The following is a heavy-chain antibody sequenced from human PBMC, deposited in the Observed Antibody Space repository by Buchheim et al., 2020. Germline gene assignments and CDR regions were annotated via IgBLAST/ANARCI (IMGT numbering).Heavy chain of an antibody. V-gene: IGHV3-23*01. D-gene: IGHD1/OR15-1a*01. Sequence: EVQLLESGGGLVQPGGSLRLSCAASGFTFSSYAMSWVRQAPGKGLEWVSAISGSGGSTYYADSVKGRFTISRDNSKNTLYLQMNSLRAEDTAVYYCAKVVRPLKEHAIQSRWYYFDYWGQGTL. J-gene: IGHJ4*02. CDR1: GFTFSSYA. CDR3: AKVVRPLKEHAIQSRWYYFDY. CDR2: ISGSGGST.